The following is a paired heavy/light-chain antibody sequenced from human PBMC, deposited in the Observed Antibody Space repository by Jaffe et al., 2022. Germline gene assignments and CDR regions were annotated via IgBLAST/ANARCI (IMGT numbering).Heavy chain of an antibody. J-gene: IGHJ4*02. D-gene: IGHD4-17*01. V-gene: IGHV3-74*01. CDR1: GFTFSSYW. CDR2: IDIDGSDT. CDR3: VRDDPRYGDTFDY. Sequence: EVQLVESGGGLVQPGGSLRLSCAASGFTFSSYWMYWVRQAPGKGLVWVSRIDIDGSDTTSADSVKGRFTISRDNAKNTLYLQMNSLRVEDTAVYYCVRDDPRYGDTFDYWGQGTLVTVSS.
Light chain of an antibody. CDR2: YDS. J-gene: IGLJ2*01. CDR1: NIGSKS. CDR3: QVWDTISDHPDVV. V-gene: IGLV3-21*04. Sequence: SYVLTQTPSVSVAPGKTARITCGGNNIGSKSVNWYQQKPGQAPVLVICYDSDRPSGIPERFSGFNSGNTATLTITRAEAGDEADYYCQVWDTISDHPDVVFGGGTKLTVL.